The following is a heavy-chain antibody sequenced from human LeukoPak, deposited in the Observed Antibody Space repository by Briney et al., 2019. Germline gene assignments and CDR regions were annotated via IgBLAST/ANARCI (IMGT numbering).Heavy chain of an antibody. CDR1: GFTFGDYA. V-gene: IGHV3-49*04. D-gene: IGHD3-10*01. CDR2: IRSKAYGGTA. J-gene: IGHJ4*02. CDR3: SGSFGQLTFFDY. Sequence: GGSLRLSCTSSGFTFGDYAMSWVRQAPGKGLEWVGFIRSKAYGGTAEYAASVKGRFTISRDDSKTIAYLQMNSLTTEDTAVYYCSGSFGQLTFFDYWGQGTLVTVSS.